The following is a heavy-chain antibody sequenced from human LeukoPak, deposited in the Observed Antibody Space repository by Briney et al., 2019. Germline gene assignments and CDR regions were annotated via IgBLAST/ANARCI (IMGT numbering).Heavy chain of an antibody. D-gene: IGHD7-27*01. J-gene: IGHJ4*02. CDR2: ISGSGGST. CDR3: AKEGSDPGVLND. Sequence: GGSLRFSCAAYGFTGSSYALSWVRHAQGQGLEWFSAISGSGGSTYYADSVKVRFTISRDNAKNTLYLEMNSLRAEDTAVYYCAKEGSDPGVLNDCGQGRLVTASS. V-gene: IGHV3-23*01. CDR1: GFTGSSYA.